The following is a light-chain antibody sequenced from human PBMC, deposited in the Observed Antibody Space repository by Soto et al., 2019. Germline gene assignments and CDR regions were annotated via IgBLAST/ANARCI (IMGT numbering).Light chain of an antibody. CDR2: DAS. CDR1: QSIGTY. J-gene: IGKJ4*01. Sequence: EIVFTQSPSTLSLSPGERATLSCRASQSIGTYLAWYQQKPGQAPRLLIYDASNRATGIPARFSGSGSGTDFTLTISSLEPEDLAVYYCQQRSNWLTFGGGTKVDIK. CDR3: QQRSNWLT. V-gene: IGKV3-11*01.